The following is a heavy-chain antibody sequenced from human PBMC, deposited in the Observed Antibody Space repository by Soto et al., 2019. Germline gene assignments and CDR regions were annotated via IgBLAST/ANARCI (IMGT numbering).Heavy chain of an antibody. D-gene: IGHD2-2*01. CDR3: AKGPRPAGKIPLDFDY. CDR2: ISGSGGST. CDR1: GFTFSSYA. Sequence: EVQLLESGGGLVQPGGSLRLSCAASGFTFSSYAMSWVRQAPGKGLEWVSAISGSGGSTYYADSVKGRFTISRDNSKNTLYLQMNSLRAEDTAVYYCAKGPRPAGKIPLDFDYWGQGTLVTVSS. J-gene: IGHJ4*02. V-gene: IGHV3-23*01.